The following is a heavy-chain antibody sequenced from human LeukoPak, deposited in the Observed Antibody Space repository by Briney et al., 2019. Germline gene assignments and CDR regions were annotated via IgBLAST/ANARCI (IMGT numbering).Heavy chain of an antibody. J-gene: IGHJ4*02. CDR3: ARDAAAVSSAAYYFGY. D-gene: IGHD6-13*01. Sequence: GGSLRLSCAASGFTFSSYAMHWVRQAPGKGLEWVAVISYDGSNKYYADSVKGRFTISRDNSKNTRYLQMNSLRAEDTAVYYCARDAAAVSSAAYYFGYWGQGTLVTVSS. V-gene: IGHV3-30*04. CDR2: ISYDGSNK. CDR1: GFTFSSYA.